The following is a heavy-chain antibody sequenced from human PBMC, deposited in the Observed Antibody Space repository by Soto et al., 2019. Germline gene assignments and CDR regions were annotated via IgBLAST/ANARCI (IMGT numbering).Heavy chain of an antibody. J-gene: IGHJ6*03. CDR2: IKQDGSEK. V-gene: IGHV3-7*04. D-gene: IGHD3-3*01. Sequence: GGSLRLSCAASGFTFSSYWMSWVRQAPGKGLEWVANIKQDGSEKYYVDSVKGRFTISRDNAKNSLYLQMNSLRAEDTAVYYCARGTTPREWTYYYYYMDVWGKGTTVTVSS. CDR3: ARGTTPREWTYYYYYMDV. CDR1: GFTFSSYW.